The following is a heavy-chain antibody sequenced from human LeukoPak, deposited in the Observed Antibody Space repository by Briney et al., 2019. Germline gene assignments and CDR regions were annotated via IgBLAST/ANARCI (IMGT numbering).Heavy chain of an antibody. D-gene: IGHD1-26*01. CDR1: GFTFSSYA. Sequence: GGSLRLSGAASGFTFSSYAMSWVRQAPGKGLEWVSAISGSGGSTYYADSVKGRFTISRDNSKNTLYLQMNSLRAEDTAVYYCAKSLSGSYLFDWGQGTLVTVSS. CDR2: ISGSGGST. J-gene: IGHJ4*02. V-gene: IGHV3-23*01. CDR3: AKSLSGSYLFD.